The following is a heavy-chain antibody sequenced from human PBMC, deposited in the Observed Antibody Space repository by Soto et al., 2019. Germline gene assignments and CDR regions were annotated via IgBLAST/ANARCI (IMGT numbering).Heavy chain of an antibody. CDR3: ARSRADGRYAFDY. Sequence: GGSLRLSCAASGFTFSSYSRNWVRQAPGKGLEWVSYISSSSTIYYTDSVKGRFTISRDNANNSLYLQMNSLRDEDTAVYYCARSRADGRYAFDYWGQGTLVTVSS. CDR2: ISSSSTI. D-gene: IGHD3-9*01. V-gene: IGHV3-48*02. CDR1: GFTFSSYS. J-gene: IGHJ4*02.